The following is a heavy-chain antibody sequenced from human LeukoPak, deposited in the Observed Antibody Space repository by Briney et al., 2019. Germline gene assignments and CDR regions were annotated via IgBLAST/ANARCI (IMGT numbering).Heavy chain of an antibody. J-gene: IGHJ6*02. Sequence: GGSLRLSCAASRFTFSSYAMSWVRQAPGKGLEWVSAISGSGGSTYYADSVKGRFTISRDNSKNTLYLQMNSLRAEDTAVYYCAKDQAFGYYDILTGYFQDYYYYYGMDVWGQGTTVTVSS. CDR1: RFTFSSYA. V-gene: IGHV3-23*01. CDR3: AKDQAFGYYDILTGYFQDYYYYYGMDV. CDR2: ISGSGGST. D-gene: IGHD3-9*01.